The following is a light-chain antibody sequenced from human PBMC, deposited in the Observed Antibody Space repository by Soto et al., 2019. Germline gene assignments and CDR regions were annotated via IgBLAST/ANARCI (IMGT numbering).Light chain of an antibody. CDR1: SSDVGSYNL. J-gene: IGLJ1*01. V-gene: IGLV2-23*01. CDR2: EGS. CDR3: CSYAGRSTYV. Sequence: QSALTQHASVSGSPGQSITISCTGTSSDVGSYNLVSWYQQHPGKDPKLMIYEGSKRPSGVSNRVSGSKSGNTASLTISGLQAEDEAYYYCCSYAGRSTYVFGTGTKLTVL.